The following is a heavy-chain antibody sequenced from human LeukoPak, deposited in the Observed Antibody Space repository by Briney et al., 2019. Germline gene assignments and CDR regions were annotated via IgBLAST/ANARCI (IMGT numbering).Heavy chain of an antibody. D-gene: IGHD1-26*01. J-gene: IGHJ4*02. CDR1: GGSVSGSY. CDR2: VSNSGSGST. CDR3: AKWNGGRYHFAS. V-gene: IGHV4-59*02. Sequence: WETLSLTCTVSGGSVSGSYWNWLRQPPGEGLEWIGYVSNSGSGSTKYNPSLESRVTMSVETSKNQFSLKLSSVTAADTAVYYCAKWNGGRYHFASWGQGTLVTVSS.